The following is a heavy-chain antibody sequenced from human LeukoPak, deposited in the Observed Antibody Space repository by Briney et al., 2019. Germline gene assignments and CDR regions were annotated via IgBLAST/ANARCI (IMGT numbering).Heavy chain of an antibody. CDR1: GFTFGDYA. CDR2: IRSKVYGGTT. Sequence: GGSLRLSCTGSGFTFGDYALSWVRQAPGMGLEWVGFIRSKVYGGTTDFAASVKGRFTISRDDSKSIAYLHMSSLKTEDTAVYYCTRGGTGVVPAADAYWGQGTLVTVSS. D-gene: IGHD2-2*01. CDR3: TRGGTGVVPAADAY. V-gene: IGHV3-49*04. J-gene: IGHJ4*02.